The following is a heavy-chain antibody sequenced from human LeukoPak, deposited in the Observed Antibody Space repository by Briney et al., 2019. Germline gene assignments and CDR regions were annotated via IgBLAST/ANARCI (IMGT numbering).Heavy chain of an antibody. CDR2: IYYSGTT. CDR3: ARDVLSGFDY. Sequence: QASETLSLTCTVSGGSTSSYYWSWIRQPPGKGLEWIGYIYYSGTTNYNPSLKSRVTISVDTSKNQFSLKLSSVTAADTAVYYCARDVLSGFDYWGQGTLVTVSS. CDR1: GGSTSSYY. V-gene: IGHV4-59*01. D-gene: IGHD3-16*01. J-gene: IGHJ4*02.